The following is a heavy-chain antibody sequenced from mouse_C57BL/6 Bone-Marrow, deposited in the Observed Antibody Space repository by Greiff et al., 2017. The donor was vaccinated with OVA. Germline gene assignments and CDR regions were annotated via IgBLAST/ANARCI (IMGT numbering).Heavy chain of an antibody. V-gene: IGHV8-12*01. D-gene: IGHD1-1*01. CDR2: IYWDDDK. CDR1: GFSLSTSGMG. J-gene: IGHJ4*01. CDR3: ARGDYYGSSYVGIYYAMDY. Sequence: QVQLKVSGPGILQSSQTLSLTCSFSGFSLSTSGMGVSWIRQPSGKGLEWLAHIYWDDDKRYNPSLKSRLTISKDTSRNQVFLKITSVDTADTATYYCARGDYYGSSYVGIYYAMDYWGQGTSVTVSS.